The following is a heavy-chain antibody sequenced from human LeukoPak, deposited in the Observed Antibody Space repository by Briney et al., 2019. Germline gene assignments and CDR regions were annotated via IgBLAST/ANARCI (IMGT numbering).Heavy chain of an antibody. CDR1: GGSISSSSYY. D-gene: IGHD6-6*01. V-gene: IGHV4-39*07. J-gene: IGHJ4*02. CDR3: AGDPGEYSSSSGGRYYFDY. Sequence: SETLSLTCTVSGGSISSSSYYWGWIRQPPGKGLEWIGSIYYSGSTYYNPSLKSRVTISVDTSKNQFSLKLSSVTAADTAVYYCAGDPGEYSSSSGGRYYFDYWGQGTLVTVSS. CDR2: IYYSGST.